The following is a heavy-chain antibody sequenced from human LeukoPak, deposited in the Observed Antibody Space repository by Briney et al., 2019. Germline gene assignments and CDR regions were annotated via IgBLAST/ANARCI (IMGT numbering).Heavy chain of an antibody. CDR3: ARETIAAAGKFDY. CDR2: IIPIFGTA. V-gene: IGHV1-69*13. CDR1: GGTFSSYA. D-gene: IGHD6-13*01. J-gene: IGHJ4*02. Sequence: SVKVSCKASGGTFSSYAISWVRQAPGQGLEWMGGIIPIFGTANYAQKFQGRVTIAADESTSTAYMELSSLRSEDTAVYYCARETIAAAGKFDYWGQGTLVTVSS.